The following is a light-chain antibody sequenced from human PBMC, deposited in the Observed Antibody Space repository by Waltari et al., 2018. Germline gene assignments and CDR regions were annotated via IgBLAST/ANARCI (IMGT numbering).Light chain of an antibody. CDR2: GTS. J-gene: IGKJ1*01. CDR1: QSINRGY. Sequence: EIVMTQSPATLSLSPGETATLPCRTSQSINRGYLSWYQQKTGQSPRLPLYGTSTRATGSPASISGSGSGTDFTLTISSLQPEEFAVYDCQQDYNSVTFGPGTKVEI. V-gene: IGKV3D-7*01. CDR3: QQDYNSVT.